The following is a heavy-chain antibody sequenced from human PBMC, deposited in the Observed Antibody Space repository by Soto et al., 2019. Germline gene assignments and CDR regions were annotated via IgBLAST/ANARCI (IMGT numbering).Heavy chain of an antibody. V-gene: IGHV4-4*07. J-gene: IGHJ6*02. Sequence: LSLTCTVSGGSINSHYWTWIRQPAGKGLEWIGRIYSTGTTDYNPSLESRVTMSVDTSKNQFSLKLRSVTAADTAVYFCAREKDYYFNAMDVWGQGTTVTVSS. CDR2: IYSTGTT. CDR3: AREKDYYFNAMDV. CDR1: GGSINSHY.